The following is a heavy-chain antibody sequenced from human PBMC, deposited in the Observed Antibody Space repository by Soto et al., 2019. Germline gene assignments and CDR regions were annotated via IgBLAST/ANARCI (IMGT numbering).Heavy chain of an antibody. CDR1: GGSFSGYY. J-gene: IGHJ3*02. D-gene: IGHD3-16*01. CDR3: ARGVRSRYVWGSYCLDFDI. CDR2: INHSGST. Sequence: KPSETLSLTCAVYGGSFSGYYWSWIRQPPGKGLEWIGEINHSGSTNYNPSLKSRVTITVDTSKNQFSLKLSSVTAADTAVYSCARGVRSRYVWGSYCLDFDIWGQETMVTAS. V-gene: IGHV4-34*01.